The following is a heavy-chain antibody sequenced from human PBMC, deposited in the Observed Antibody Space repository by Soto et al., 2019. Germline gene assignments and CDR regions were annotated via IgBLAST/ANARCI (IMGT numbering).Heavy chain of an antibody. CDR2: TYYRSKWYS. CDR1: GDIVSTNSAA. D-gene: IGHD7-27*01. Sequence: SQTLSLTCAISGDIVSTNSAAWNWVRQSPSRGLEWLGRTYYRSKWYSDYAVSVRGRITINPDTSKNQFSLQLDSVTPEDTAVYFCERQEEVSGDPLDFWGQGILVTVSS. V-gene: IGHV6-1*01. J-gene: IGHJ4*02. CDR3: ERQEEVSGDPLDF.